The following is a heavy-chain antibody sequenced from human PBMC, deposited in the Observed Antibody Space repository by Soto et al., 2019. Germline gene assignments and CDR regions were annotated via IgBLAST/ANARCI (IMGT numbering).Heavy chain of an antibody. J-gene: IGHJ4*02. CDR2: INPNSGGT. V-gene: IGHV1-2*04. CDR3: ARDSSLGYFGGDSCDSRAFDY. CDR1: GYTSTAYY. Sequence: ASVRVSCNASGYTSTAYYMHWVRQAPGDGLEWMGWINPNSGGTNYAQKFQGWVTMTRDTSISTAYMELSRLRSDDTAVYYCARDSSLGYFGGDSCDSRAFDYWGQGTLVTVSS. D-gene: IGHD2-15*01.